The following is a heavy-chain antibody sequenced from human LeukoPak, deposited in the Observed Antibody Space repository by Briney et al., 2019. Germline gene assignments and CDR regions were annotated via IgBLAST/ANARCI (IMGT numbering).Heavy chain of an antibody. CDR2: FDPEDGET. J-gene: IGHJ4*02. V-gene: IGHV1-24*01. Sequence: ASVKVSCKVSGYTLTELSMHWVRPAPGKGVEWMGGFDPEDGETIHAQKFQVRVTMTEDTSTDTAYMELSSLRSEDTAVYYCATDGMVQGGHWGQGTLVTVSS. CDR1: GYTLTELS. CDR3: ATDGMVQGGH. D-gene: IGHD3-10*01.